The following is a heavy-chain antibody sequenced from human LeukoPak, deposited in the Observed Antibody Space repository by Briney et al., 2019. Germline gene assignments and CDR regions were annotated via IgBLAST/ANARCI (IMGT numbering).Heavy chain of an antibody. Sequence: GASVKVSCKASGYTFTNYGISWVRQAPGQGLEWLAWINGYNGDTNHAQKLQGRVTMTTDTSTNTAFMELRSLISDDTAVYYCARDLRSSSVCYFDYWGQGTLVTVSS. CDR1: GYTFTNYG. CDR3: ARDLRSSSVCYFDY. V-gene: IGHV1-18*01. D-gene: IGHD6-6*01. J-gene: IGHJ4*02. CDR2: INGYNGDT.